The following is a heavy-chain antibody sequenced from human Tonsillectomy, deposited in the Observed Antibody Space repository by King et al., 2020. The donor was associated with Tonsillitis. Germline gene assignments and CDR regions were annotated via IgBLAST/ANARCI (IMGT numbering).Heavy chain of an antibody. CDR2: IYHSGST. Sequence: QLQESGPGLVKPSETLSLNCIVSRYSISSGYYWGWIRQPPGKGLEWIGSIYHSGSTFYNPSLKSRVTISVDTSKNQVSLKMSSVIAADPAVDYCAREYSGSYFDYWGQGTLVTVSS. J-gene: IGHJ4*02. CDR1: RYSISSGYY. V-gene: IGHV4-38-2*02. D-gene: IGHD1-26*01. CDR3: AREYSGSYFDY.